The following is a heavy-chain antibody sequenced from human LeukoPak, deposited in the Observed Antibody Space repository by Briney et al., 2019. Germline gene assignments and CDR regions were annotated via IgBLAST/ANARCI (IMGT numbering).Heavy chain of an antibody. V-gene: IGHV3-48*03. CDR2: ISESGSLI. Sequence: QTGGSLRLSCAASGFTFSNYEMNWVRQAPGKGLEWVAYISESGSLIYYADSVMGRFTTSRDNSKNSLFLQMSSLRAEDTAVYYCARDSGSGTTGNEFDYWGQGTLVSVSS. D-gene: IGHD1-1*01. CDR3: ARDSGSGTTGNEFDY. J-gene: IGHJ4*02. CDR1: GFTFSNYE.